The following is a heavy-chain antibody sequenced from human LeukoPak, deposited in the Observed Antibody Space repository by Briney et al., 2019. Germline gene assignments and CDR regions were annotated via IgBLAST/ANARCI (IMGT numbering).Heavy chain of an antibody. Sequence: PSETLSLICAVYGGSFSGYYWSWIRQPPGKGLEWIGEINHSGSTNYNPSLKSRVTISVDTSKNQFSLKLSSVTAADTAVYYCARARGRFSSSWSYYYYGMDVWGQGTTVTVSS. D-gene: IGHD6-13*01. CDR1: GGSFSGYY. V-gene: IGHV4-34*01. CDR2: INHSGST. CDR3: ARARGRFSSSWSYYYYGMDV. J-gene: IGHJ6*02.